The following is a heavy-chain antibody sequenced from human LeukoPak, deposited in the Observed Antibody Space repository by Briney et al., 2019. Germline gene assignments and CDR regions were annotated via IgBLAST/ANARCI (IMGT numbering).Heavy chain of an antibody. J-gene: IGHJ4*02. CDR2: IYYSGST. D-gene: IGHD3-10*01. CDR1: GGSISSSSYY. Sequence: SETLSLTCTVSGGSISSSSYYWSWIRQPPGKGLEWIGYIYYSGSTNYNPSLKSRVTISVDTSKNQFSLKLSSVTAADTAVYYCARASGYYGSGSYYNDYWGQGTLVTVSS. CDR3: ARASGYYGSGSYYNDY. V-gene: IGHV4-61*01.